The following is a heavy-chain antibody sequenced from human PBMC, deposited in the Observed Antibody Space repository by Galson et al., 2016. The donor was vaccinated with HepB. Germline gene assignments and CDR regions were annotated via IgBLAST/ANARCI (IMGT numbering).Heavy chain of an antibody. CDR2: ISYDGSDR. Sequence: SLRLSCAASGFSFSTYGMHWVRQAPGKGLEWVAVISYDGSDRFYADSVKGRFTISRDNSKSTLYLQMNSLRPEDTAVYYCAKSATELERQGYFDYWGQGTLLTVSS. CDR1: GFSFSTYG. CDR3: AKSATELERQGYFDY. V-gene: IGHV3-30*18. J-gene: IGHJ4*02. D-gene: IGHD1-1*01.